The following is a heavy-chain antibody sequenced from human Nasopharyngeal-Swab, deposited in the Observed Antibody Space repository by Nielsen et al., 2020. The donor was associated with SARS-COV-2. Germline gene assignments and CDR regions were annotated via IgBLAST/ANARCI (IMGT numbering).Heavy chain of an antibody. J-gene: IGHJ6*02. D-gene: IGHD3-10*01. Sequence: VRQAPGKGLGWVSSISSSSSYIYHADSVKGRFTIYRDNAKNSLYLQMNSLRDEDTAVYYCARDLDCYGSGTNGMDVWGQGTTVTVSS. V-gene: IGHV3-21*01. CDR3: ARDLDCYGSGTNGMDV. CDR2: ISSSSSYI.